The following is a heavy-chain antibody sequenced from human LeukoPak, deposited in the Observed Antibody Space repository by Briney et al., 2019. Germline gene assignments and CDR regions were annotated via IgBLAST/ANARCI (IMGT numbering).Heavy chain of an antibody. J-gene: IGHJ3*02. CDR3: ARAGYYDSSGYRRHDAFDI. CDR1: GGSISSGGYS. CDR2: IYYSGST. Sequence: PSQTLSLTCAVSGGSISSGGYSWSWIRQPPGKGLEWIGYIYYSGSTYYNPSLKSRVTISVDTSKNQFSLKLSSVTAADTAVYYCARAGYYDSSGYRRHDAFDIWGQGTMVTVSS. D-gene: IGHD3-22*01. V-gene: IGHV4-30-4*07.